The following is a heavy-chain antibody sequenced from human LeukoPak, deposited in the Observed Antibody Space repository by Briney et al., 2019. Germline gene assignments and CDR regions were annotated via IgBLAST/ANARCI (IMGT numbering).Heavy chain of an antibody. V-gene: IGHV1-18*01. CDR1: GYAFTTYG. J-gene: IGHJ5*02. CDR2: ISAYRGNT. D-gene: IGHD4-11*01. Sequence: ASALVSCKASGYAFTTYGISWVRQAPGQGLEWMGWISAYRGNTIYAQKFHDRVTLTTDTSTATAYMELGSLSSDDTAAYYCARDADYKFDSWGQG. CDR3: ARDADYKFDS.